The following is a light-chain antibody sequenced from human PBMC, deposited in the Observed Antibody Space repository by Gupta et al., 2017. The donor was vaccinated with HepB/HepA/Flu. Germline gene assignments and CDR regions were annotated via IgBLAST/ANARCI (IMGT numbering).Light chain of an antibody. CDR2: KDD. CDR3: QAWDSTTGV. CDR1: KLGDKF. J-gene: IGLJ1*01. V-gene: IGLV3-1*01. Sequence: SSALPQPPSVSVSPGQTASITCSGDKLGDKFTCWYQQKPGQSPVLVIYKDDKRPAGIPERFSGSNSGNTATLTISGTQTMDEADYYCQAWDSTTGVFGTGTKVTVL.